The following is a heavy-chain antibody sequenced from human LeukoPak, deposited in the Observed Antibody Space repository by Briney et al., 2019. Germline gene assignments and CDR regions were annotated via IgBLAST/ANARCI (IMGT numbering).Heavy chain of an antibody. V-gene: IGHV3-21*01. Sequence: GGSLRLSCAASGFTFSSYSMNWVRQAPGKGLEWVSSISSSSSYIYYADSVKGRFTISRDNAKNSLYLQMNSLRAEDTAVYYCARDGFLEWLSRGGWFDPWGQGTLVTVSS. CDR1: GFTFSSYS. D-gene: IGHD3-3*01. CDR2: ISSSSSYI. CDR3: ARDGFLEWLSRGGWFDP. J-gene: IGHJ5*02.